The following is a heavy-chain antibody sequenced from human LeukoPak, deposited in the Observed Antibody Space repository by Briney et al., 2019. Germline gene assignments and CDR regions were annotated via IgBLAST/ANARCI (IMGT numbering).Heavy chain of an antibody. CDR2: INPNSGGT. CDR1: GYTFTSNH. CDR3: ARDRYCSSTSCPRRGYNWFDP. Sequence: ASVKVSCKASGYTFTSNHIHWVRQAPGQGLEWMGWINPNSGGTNYAQKFQGRVTMTRDTSISTAYMELSRLRSDDTAVYYCARDRYCSSTSCPRRGYNWFDPWGQGTLVTVSS. V-gene: IGHV1-2*02. D-gene: IGHD2-2*01. J-gene: IGHJ5*02.